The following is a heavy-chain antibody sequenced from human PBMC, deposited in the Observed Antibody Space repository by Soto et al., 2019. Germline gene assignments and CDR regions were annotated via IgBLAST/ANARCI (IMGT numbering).Heavy chain of an antibody. D-gene: IGHD6-19*01. V-gene: IGHV4-59*07. CDR3: ARGLGMSSGWPLFD. Sequence: PSYSLSITSTLSGGSINSYYWSWIRQTPGKGLEWIGYIYYSGGTNYNPSLKSRVTISVDTSKNQFSLKLSSVTAADTAVYYCARGLGMSSGWPLFDWGQGTLVTVSS. J-gene: IGHJ4*02. CDR2: IYYSGGT. CDR1: GGSINSYY.